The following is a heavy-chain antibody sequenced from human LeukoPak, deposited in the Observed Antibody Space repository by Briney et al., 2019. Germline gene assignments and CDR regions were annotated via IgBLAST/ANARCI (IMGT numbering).Heavy chain of an antibody. CDR3: ARELASYSSSSDGHWFDP. J-gene: IGHJ5*02. D-gene: IGHD6-6*01. CDR1: GGSISSGGYY. V-gene: IGHV4-31*03. Sequence: SETLSLTCTVSGGSISSGGYYWSWIRQHPGKGLEWIGYIYYSGSTYYNPSLKSRVTISVDTSKNQFSLKLSSVTAADTAVYYCARELASYSSSSDGHWFDPWGQGTLVTVSS. CDR2: IYYSGST.